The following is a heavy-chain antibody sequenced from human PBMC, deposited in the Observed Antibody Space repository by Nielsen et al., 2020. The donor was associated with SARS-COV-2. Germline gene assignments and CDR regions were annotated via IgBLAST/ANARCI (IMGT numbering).Heavy chain of an antibody. J-gene: IGHJ4*02. CDR1: GFTFSSYE. CDR2: ISSSGSFT. Sequence: GESLKISCAASGFTFSSYEMNWVRQTPGKGLEWISYISSSGSFTNYADSVRGRFTISRDNGKNSLYLQMNSLRVEDTAVYYCAREGRKLPLDYWGQGTLVTVSS. CDR3: AREGRKLPLDY. V-gene: IGHV3-48*03. D-gene: IGHD5-24*01.